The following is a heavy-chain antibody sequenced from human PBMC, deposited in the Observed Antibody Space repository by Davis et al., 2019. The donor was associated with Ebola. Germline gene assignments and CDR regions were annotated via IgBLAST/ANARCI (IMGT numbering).Heavy chain of an antibody. CDR1: GGSFSGYY. CDR3: ARVGAYCSSGTCYTYTFDP. CDR2: INHSGST. D-gene: IGHD2-2*02. J-gene: IGHJ5*02. V-gene: IGHV4-34*01. Sequence: SETLSLTCAVYGGSFSGYYWSWIRQPPGKGLEWIGEINHSGSTNYNPSLKSRVTISVDTSKNQFSLKLSSVTAADTAVYYCARVGAYCSSGTCYTYTFDPWGQGTLVTVSS.